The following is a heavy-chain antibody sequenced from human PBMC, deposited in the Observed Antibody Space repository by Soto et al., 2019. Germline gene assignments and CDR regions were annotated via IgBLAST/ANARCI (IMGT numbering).Heavy chain of an antibody. D-gene: IGHD1-26*01. CDR2: MNPNSGNT. V-gene: IGHV1-8*01. J-gene: IGHJ4*02. CDR3: AREKVGATDY. Sequence: QVQLVQSGAEVKKPGASVKVSCKASGYTFTSYDINWVRQATGHGLEWMGWMNPNSGNTGYAQKFQARVTLTRYTATSTADMELCSLRSEGTAVYYCAREKVGATDYWGQGTLVTVSS. CDR1: GYTFTSYD.